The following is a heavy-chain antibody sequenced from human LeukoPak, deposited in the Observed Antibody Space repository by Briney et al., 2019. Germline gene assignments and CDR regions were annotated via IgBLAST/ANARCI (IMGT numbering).Heavy chain of an antibody. Sequence: PGGSLRLSCAASGLTLSDFYMSWIRQAPGKGLEWLSYISNTGDTILYADSVKGRFTISRDNAKNSLYLQMNSLRAEDTAVYYCASSPLSRDGYNPIDYWGQGTLVTVFS. D-gene: IGHD5-24*01. CDR1: GLTLSDFY. J-gene: IGHJ4*02. CDR2: ISNTGDTI. V-gene: IGHV3-11*01. CDR3: ASSPLSRDGYNPIDY.